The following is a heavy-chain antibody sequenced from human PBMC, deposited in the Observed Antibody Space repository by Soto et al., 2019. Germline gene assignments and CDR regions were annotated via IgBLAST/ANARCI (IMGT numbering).Heavy chain of an antibody. CDR1: GGSFSGYY. J-gene: IGHJ5*02. Sequence: SETLSLTCAVYGGSFSGYYWSWIRQPPGKGLKWIGEINHSGSTNYNPSLKSRVTISVDTSKNQFSLKLSSVTAADTAVYYCARGRRRGTITIFPNWFDPWGQGTLVTVSS. D-gene: IGHD3-9*01. CDR2: INHSGST. CDR3: ARGRRRGTITIFPNWFDP. V-gene: IGHV4-34*01.